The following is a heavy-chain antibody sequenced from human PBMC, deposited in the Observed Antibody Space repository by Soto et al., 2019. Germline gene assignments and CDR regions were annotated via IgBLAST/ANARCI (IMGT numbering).Heavy chain of an antibody. CDR2: ISWDGGST. D-gene: IGHD6-13*01. V-gene: IGHV3-43*01. J-gene: IGHJ6*02. CDR1: GFTFDDYT. CDR3: AKDDANDLIAAAGTSSGMDV. Sequence: GGSLRLSCAASGFTFDDYTMHWVRQAPGKGLEWVSLISWDGGSTYYADSVKGRFTISRDNSKNSLYLQMNSLRTEDTALYYCAKDDANDLIAAAGTSSGMDVWGQGTTVTVSS.